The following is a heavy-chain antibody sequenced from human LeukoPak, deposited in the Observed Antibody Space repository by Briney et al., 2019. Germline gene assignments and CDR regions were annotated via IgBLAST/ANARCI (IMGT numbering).Heavy chain of an antibody. CDR1: GGSISSGSYY. J-gene: IGHJ5*02. Sequence: PSETLSLTCTVSGGSISSGSYYWSWIRQPAGKGLEWSGRIYTSGSTNYNPSLKSRVTISVDTSKNQFSLKLSSVTAADTAVYYCARAGLMYYYDSSGYYYQGWFDPWGQGTLVTVSS. D-gene: IGHD3-22*01. CDR2: IYTSGST. V-gene: IGHV4-61*02. CDR3: ARAGLMYYYDSSGYYYQGWFDP.